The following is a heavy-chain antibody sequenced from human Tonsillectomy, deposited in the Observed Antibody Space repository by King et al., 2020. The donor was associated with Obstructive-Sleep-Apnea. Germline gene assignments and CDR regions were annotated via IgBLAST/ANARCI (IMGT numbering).Heavy chain of an antibody. J-gene: IGHJ4*02. CDR2: IYPGDSDS. V-gene: IGHV5-51*01. CDR3: ARLRASSGYARSDY. CDR1: GYTFTSYW. Sequence: QLVQSGPEVKKPGESLKISCQGSGYTFTSYWIGWVRQMPGKGLEWMGIIYPGDSDSKYSPSFHGQVTISADRSISTAYLQWSSLKASDTAMYYCARLRASSGYARSDYWGQGTLVTVSS. D-gene: IGHD5-12*01.